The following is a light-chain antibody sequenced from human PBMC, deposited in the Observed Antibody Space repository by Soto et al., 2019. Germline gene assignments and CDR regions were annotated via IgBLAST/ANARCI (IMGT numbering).Light chain of an antibody. CDR3: QQYNRWRT. CDR2: GAS. J-gene: IGKJ1*01. V-gene: IGKV3-15*01. Sequence: VMTQSPLSLPVTLGQPASISCRSSQSVTSNLAWYQQKPGQAPRLLIYGASTRATGVPARFSGSGSGTEFTLTISSLQSEDFAVYYCQQYNRWRTFGQGTKVDIK. CDR1: QSVTSN.